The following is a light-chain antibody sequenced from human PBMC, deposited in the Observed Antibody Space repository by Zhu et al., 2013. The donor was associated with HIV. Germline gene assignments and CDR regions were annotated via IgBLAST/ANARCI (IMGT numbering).Light chain of an antibody. CDR3: QQYENSPYT. V-gene: IGKV3-20*01. J-gene: IGKJ2*01. Sequence: VLTQSPGTLSLSPGERATLSCRASQSVSSGLAWYQQKPGQAPRLLIYGASTRATGIPARFSGSGSGTDFTLSISRVEPEDFAMYYCQQYENSPYTFGQGTKLEIK. CDR2: GAS. CDR1: QSVSSG.